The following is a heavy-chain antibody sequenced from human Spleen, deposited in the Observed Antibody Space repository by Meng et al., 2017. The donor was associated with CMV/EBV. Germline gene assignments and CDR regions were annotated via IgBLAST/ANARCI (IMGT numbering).Heavy chain of an antibody. V-gene: IGHV1-69*05. Sequence: DSEGTLSSYGLTWVRQAPGQGLEWMGEINPIFRTTNYAQNFQGRVTITTDESTSTAYMDLSSLRSEDTAVYYCASSDTPGGPFDYWGQRTLVTVSS. D-gene: IGHD2-15*01. CDR2: INPIFRTT. CDR3: ASSDTPGGPFDY. J-gene: IGHJ4*02. CDR1: EGTLSSYG.